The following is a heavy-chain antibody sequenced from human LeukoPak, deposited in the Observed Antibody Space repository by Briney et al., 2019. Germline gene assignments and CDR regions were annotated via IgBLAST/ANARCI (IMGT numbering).Heavy chain of an antibody. CDR1: GYTFTSYD. D-gene: IGHD6-25*01. Sequence: AGVKVSCKASGYTFTSYDINWVREATGQGLEWMGWMNPNNGNTGYAQKFQRRVTITRDTSISTAYMELSSLRSEDTAVYYCARGPAGAHNYYMDVWGRGNRVPVSS. V-gene: IGHV1-8*03. CDR3: ARGPAGAHNYYMDV. CDR2: MNPNNGNT. J-gene: IGHJ6*03.